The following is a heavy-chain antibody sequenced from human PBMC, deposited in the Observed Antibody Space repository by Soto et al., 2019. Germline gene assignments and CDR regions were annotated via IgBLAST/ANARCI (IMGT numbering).Heavy chain of an antibody. CDR3: AAIGVEAYSFDY. D-gene: IGHD2-2*01. CDR1: GGSISSSSYY. V-gene: IGHV4-39*01. CDR2: IYYTGNT. J-gene: IGHJ4*02. Sequence: TLSLTCTVSGGSISSSSYYWGWIRQSPGKGLEWIGSIYYTGNTYYNPSLKSRVTISIDTSKKQFSLKLSSMTAADTAVYYCAAIGVEAYSFDYWGQGTLVTVSS.